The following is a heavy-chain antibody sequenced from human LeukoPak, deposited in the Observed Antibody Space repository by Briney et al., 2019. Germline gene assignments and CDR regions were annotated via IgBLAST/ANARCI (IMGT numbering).Heavy chain of an antibody. Sequence: ASVKVSCKASGYTFTSYGISWVRQAPGQGLEWMGWISAYNGNTNYAQKLQGRVTMTTDTSTSTAYMELRSLRSDDTAVYYCARVMITFGGVIFHYFDYWGQGTLVTVSS. CDR3: ARVMITFGGVIFHYFDY. CDR1: GYTFTSYG. J-gene: IGHJ4*02. V-gene: IGHV1-18*01. CDR2: ISAYNGNT. D-gene: IGHD3-16*02.